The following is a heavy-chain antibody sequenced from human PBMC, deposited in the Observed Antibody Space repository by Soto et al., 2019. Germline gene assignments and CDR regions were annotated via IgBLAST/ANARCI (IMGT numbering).Heavy chain of an antibody. Sequence: QVQLVESGGGVVQPGRSLRLSCAASGFTFSTNAMHWVRQAPGKGLEWVAVISYDGSTRYYADSMKGRFTISRDNSKNTLYLQMNNLRAEDTAVYYCEKQFSGWSYYFDYWGQGTLVTVSS. CDR3: EKQFSGWSYYFDY. CDR1: GFTFSTNA. J-gene: IGHJ4*02. V-gene: IGHV3-30-3*02. D-gene: IGHD6-19*01. CDR2: ISYDGSTR.